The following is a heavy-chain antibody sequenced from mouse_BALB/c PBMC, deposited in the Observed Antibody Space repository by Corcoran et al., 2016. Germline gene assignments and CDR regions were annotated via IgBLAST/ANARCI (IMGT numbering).Heavy chain of an antibody. J-gene: IGHJ2*01. CDR3: ARQDYGYYFDY. V-gene: IGHV9-3-1*01. CDR2: INTYTGEP. D-gene: IGHD1-2*01. Sequence: QIQLVQSGPELKKPGETVKISCKASGYTFTNYGMNWVKRAPGKGLKWMGWINTYTGEPTYADDFKGRFAFSLETSASTAYLQINNLKNEDTATYFCARQDYGYYFDYWGQGTTLTASS. CDR1: GYTFTNYG.